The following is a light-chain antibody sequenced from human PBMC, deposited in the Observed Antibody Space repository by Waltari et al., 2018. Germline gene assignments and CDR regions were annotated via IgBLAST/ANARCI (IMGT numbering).Light chain of an antibody. CDR3: QQYIATPFT. CDR2: WAS. J-gene: IGKJ3*01. V-gene: IGKV4-1*01. CDR1: QSVLSNSNNENY. Sequence: DFVMTQSPDSLSVSLCERATIHCKSSQSVLSNSNNENYLAWYQQKPGQPPKVLIYWASTRESGVPDRFSGSGSGTDFTLAISSLQAEDVAVYYCQQYIATPFTFGPGTRVDI.